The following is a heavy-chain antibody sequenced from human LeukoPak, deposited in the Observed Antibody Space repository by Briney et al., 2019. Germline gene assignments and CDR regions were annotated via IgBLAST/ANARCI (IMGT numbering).Heavy chain of an antibody. J-gene: IGHJ3*02. CDR2: ISYDGSNK. D-gene: IGHD2-15*01. CDR1: GLTFSSYA. Sequence: GGSLRLSCAASGLTFSSYAMHWVRQAPGKELEWVAVISYDGSNKYYADSVKGRFTISRDNSKNTLYLQMNSLRAEDTAVYYCARGADLVVAATLDAFDIWGQGTMVTVSS. V-gene: IGHV3-30-3*01. CDR3: ARGADLVVAATLDAFDI.